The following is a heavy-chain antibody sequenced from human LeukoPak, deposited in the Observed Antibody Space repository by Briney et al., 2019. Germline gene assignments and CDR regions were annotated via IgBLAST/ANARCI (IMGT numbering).Heavy chain of an antibody. J-gene: IGHJ5*02. V-gene: IGHV4-34*01. CDR1: GGSLSSYY. CDR3: AASGGPINWFDP. CDR2: ITHSGYT. D-gene: IGHD2-15*01. Sequence: PSETLSLTCAVYGGSLSSYYWGWIRQPPGKGLQWIGEITHSGYTNYNPSLKSRVTISVDTSKNQFSLKLSSVTAADTAVYYCAASGGPINWFDPWGQRTLVTVSS.